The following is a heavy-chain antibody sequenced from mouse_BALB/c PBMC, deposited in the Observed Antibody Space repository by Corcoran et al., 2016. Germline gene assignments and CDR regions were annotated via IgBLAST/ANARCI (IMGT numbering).Heavy chain of an antibody. CDR1: GYSVTGYT. V-gene: IGHV1-18*01. CDR2: INPYNGGT. CDR3: ARGSYFDV. Sequence: EVHLELSGPVLVKPGASMKIACKASGYSVTGYTLNCVKQSHGKNLECIGLINPYNGGTSYNQKFKGKATLTVDKSSSTAYMELLSLTSEDSAVYYCARGSYFDVWGAGTTVTVSS. J-gene: IGHJ1*01.